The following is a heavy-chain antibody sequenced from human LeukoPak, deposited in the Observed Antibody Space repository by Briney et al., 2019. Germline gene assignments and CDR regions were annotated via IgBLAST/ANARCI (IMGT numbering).Heavy chain of an antibody. CDR1: GFTFSGYS. Sequence: GGSLRLSCAASGFTFSGYSMNWVRQAPGKGLEWVSYISSSSSTIYYADSAKGRFTISRDNAKNSLYLQMNSLRAEDTAIYYCAKESESYDSSGSTFDYWGQGTLVTVSS. V-gene: IGHV3-48*01. D-gene: IGHD3-22*01. CDR3: AKESESYDSSGSTFDY. CDR2: ISSSSSTI. J-gene: IGHJ4*02.